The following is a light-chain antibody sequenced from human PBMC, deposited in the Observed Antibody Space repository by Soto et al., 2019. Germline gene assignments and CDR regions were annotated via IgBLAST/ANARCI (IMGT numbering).Light chain of an antibody. CDR2: AAS. J-gene: IGKJ3*01. CDR3: QQSYSTPIFT. V-gene: IGKV1-39*01. Sequence: DIQMTQSPSSLSASVGDRVTITCRASRSISTYLNWYQHKPGKAPNLLIYAASSLQSGVPSRFSGSGSGTDFTLTISSLQHEDFATYYCQQSYSTPIFTFGPGTKVDIK. CDR1: RSISTY.